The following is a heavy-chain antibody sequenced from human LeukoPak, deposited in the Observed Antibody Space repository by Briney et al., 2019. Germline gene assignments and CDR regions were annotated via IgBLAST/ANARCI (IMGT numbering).Heavy chain of an antibody. CDR2: ISSSSSYI. CDR1: GFTFSTYI. CDR3: AKDLLNYYDSSGEPGY. D-gene: IGHD3-22*01. Sequence: GGSLRLSCAASGFTFSTYIMNWVRQAPGKGLEWVSSISSSSSYIYYADSVKGRFTISRDNSKNTLYLQMNSLRAEDTAVYYCAKDLLNYYDSSGEPGYWGQGTLVTVSS. J-gene: IGHJ4*02. V-gene: IGHV3-21*04.